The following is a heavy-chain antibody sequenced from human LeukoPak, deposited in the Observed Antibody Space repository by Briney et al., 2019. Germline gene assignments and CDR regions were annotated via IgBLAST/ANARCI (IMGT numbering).Heavy chain of an antibody. D-gene: IGHD6-13*01. CDR1: GGTFSSYA. Sequence: SVKVSCKASGGTFSSYAISWVRQAPGQGLEWMGGIIPIFGTANYAQKFQGRVTITADESTSTAYMELSSLRSEDRAVYYCARDFSSWYERPHTGFDYWGQGTLVTVSS. V-gene: IGHV1-69*01. CDR3: ARDFSSWYERPHTGFDY. CDR2: IIPIFGTA. J-gene: IGHJ4*02.